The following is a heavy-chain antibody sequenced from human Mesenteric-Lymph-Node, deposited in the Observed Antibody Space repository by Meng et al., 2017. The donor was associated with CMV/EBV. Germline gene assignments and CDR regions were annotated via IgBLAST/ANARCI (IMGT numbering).Heavy chain of an antibody. J-gene: IGHJ4*02. CDR3: ARSSRILTGYSAFDY. CDR2: ISSSGSDT. V-gene: IGHV3-11*01. Sequence: GLTGSDYYMKWIRQAPGKGLEWVSYISSSGSDTQYADSVKGRFTIFRVNGKNSLHLQMSSLRDDDTAVYYCARSSRILTGYSAFDYWGQGTLVTVPS. CDR1: GLTGSDYY. D-gene: IGHD3-9*01.